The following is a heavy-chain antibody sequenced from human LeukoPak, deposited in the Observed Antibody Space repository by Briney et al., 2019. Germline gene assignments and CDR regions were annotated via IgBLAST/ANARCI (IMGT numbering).Heavy chain of an antibody. V-gene: IGHV1-2*02. CDR1: GYTFTGYY. J-gene: IGHJ4*02. Sequence: ASVKVSCKASGYTFTGYYIHWVRQAPGQGLEWMGYIYPNSGATKYAQKFQGRATMTRDTSISTAYMELSRLRSDDTAVYYCGTLLSNGPFDYWGQGSLVTVSS. CDR3: GTLLSNGPFDY. CDR2: IYPNSGAT.